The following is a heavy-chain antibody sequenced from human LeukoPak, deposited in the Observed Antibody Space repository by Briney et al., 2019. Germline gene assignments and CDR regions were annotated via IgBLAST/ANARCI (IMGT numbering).Heavy chain of an antibody. J-gene: IGHJ6*02. CDR2: IYYSGST. V-gene: IGHV4-59*01. CDR1: GGSISSYY. D-gene: IGHD3-3*01. Sequence: SETLSLTCTVSGGSISSYYWSWIRQPPGKGLEWIGYIYYSGSTNYNPSLKSRVTISVDTSKNQFSLKLSSVTAAVTAVYYCARALTIFDYYYGMDVWGQGTTVTVSS. CDR3: ARALTIFDYYYGMDV.